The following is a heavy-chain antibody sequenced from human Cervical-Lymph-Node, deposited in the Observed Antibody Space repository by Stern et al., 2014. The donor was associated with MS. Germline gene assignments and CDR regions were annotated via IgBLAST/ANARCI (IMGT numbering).Heavy chain of an antibody. J-gene: IGHJ3*02. V-gene: IGHV4-31*03. Sequence: VQLVESGPGLVKPSQTLSLSCTVSGAPANSGGYYWTWIRQVPGKGLEWIGSIHHRGATFYNPPLKSRVTISVDTSENQVSLMLSSVTAADTAVYYCAAIGPLMEGAAFDIWGQGTLVTVSS. CDR2: IHHRGAT. CDR3: AAIGPLMEGAAFDI. D-gene: IGHD3-16*01. CDR1: GAPANSGGYY.